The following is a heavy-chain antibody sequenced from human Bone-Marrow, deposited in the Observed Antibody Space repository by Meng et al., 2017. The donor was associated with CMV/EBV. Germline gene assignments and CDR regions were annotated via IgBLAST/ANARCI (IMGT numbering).Heavy chain of an antibody. CDR3: ERGSMYCFDY. CDR2: IDGDDDNE. CDR1: GFTLRGLE. V-gene: IGHV3-23*01. J-gene: IGHJ4*02. D-gene: IGHD2/OR15-2a*01. Sequence: GFTLRGLEGSGVSQTPGKGLEWVSGIDGDDDNEYYTDSMNGRFTIYKDNTKHPLYMQMNRQKAEDAAEYYCERGSMYCFDYWGQGTLVTVSS.